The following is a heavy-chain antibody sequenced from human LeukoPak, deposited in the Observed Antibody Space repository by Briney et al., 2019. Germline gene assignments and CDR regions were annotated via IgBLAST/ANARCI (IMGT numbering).Heavy chain of an antibody. CDR3: ARQKYRPESQHDY. D-gene: IGHD3-16*02. CDR1: GGSISSGGYY. V-gene: IGHV4-31*03. CDR2: IYYSGST. Sequence: SETLSLTCTVSGGSISSGGYYWSWIRQHPGKGLEWIGYIYYSGSTYYNPSLKSRVTISVDTSKNQFSLKLSSVTAADTAVYYCARQKYRPESQHDYWGQGTLVTVSS. J-gene: IGHJ4*02.